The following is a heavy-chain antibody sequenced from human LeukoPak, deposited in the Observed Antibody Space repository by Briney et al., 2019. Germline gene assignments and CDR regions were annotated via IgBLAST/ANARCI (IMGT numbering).Heavy chain of an antibody. CDR2: IRSKAYGGTT. CDR1: GFTFGDYA. D-gene: IGHD5-12*01. Sequence: PGGSLRLSCTASGFTFGDYAMSWFRQAPGKGLEWVGFIRSKAYGGTTEYAASVKGRFTISRDDSKSIAYLQMNSLKTEDTAVYYCTRDYHSSGYILFSFDYWGQGILVTVSS. J-gene: IGHJ4*02. CDR3: TRDYHSSGYILFSFDY. V-gene: IGHV3-49*03.